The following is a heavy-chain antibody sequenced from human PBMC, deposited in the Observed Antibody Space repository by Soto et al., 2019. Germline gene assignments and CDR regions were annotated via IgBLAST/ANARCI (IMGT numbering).Heavy chain of an antibody. Sequence: QITLKESGPTLVKPTQTLTLTCTFSGFSLSTSGVGVGWIRQPPGKALEWLALIYWDDAKEYSPSLKSRLTNTKDTSKNQVVLIMTNMDPVDTATYYCAHKGGGDRILDYWGQGTLVTVSS. CDR2: IYWDDAK. CDR3: AHKGGGDRILDY. J-gene: IGHJ4*02. D-gene: IGHD3-16*01. CDR1: GFSLSTSGVG. V-gene: IGHV2-5*02.